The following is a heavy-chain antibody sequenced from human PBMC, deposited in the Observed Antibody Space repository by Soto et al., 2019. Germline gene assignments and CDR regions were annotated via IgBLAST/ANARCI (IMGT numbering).Heavy chain of an antibody. CDR3: ARVRGVTMVREIISFLDN. V-gene: IGHV3-23*01. Sequence: GGSLRLSCAASGFTFSSYAMSWVRQAPGKGLEWVSAISGSGSSTYYADSVKGRFTISRDNSKNTLYLQMNSLRAEDTAVYYCARVRGVTMVREIISFLDNWGQGTLVTVSS. J-gene: IGHJ4*02. D-gene: IGHD3-10*01. CDR1: GFTFSSYA. CDR2: ISGSGSST.